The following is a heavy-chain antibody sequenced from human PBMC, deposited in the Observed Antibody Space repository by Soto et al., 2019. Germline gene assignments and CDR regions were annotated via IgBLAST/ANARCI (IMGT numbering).Heavy chain of an antibody. V-gene: IGHV1-69*13. CDR3: ATWAKGVANPRYYYYGMDV. J-gene: IGHJ6*02. D-gene: IGHD5-12*01. CDR2: IIPIFCRA. CDR1: VGPVRSDA. Sequence: SSLQLCSKVSVGPVRSDAISRVRGTPVQGLEWMGGIIPIFCRANYAQKFQGRVTITADESTSTAYMELSSLRSEDTAVYYCATWAKGVANPRYYYYGMDVWGQGTTVTVSS.